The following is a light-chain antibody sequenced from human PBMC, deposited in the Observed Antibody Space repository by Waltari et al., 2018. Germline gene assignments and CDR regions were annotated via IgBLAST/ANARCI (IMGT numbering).Light chain of an antibody. CDR1: EGVSTY. CDR3: QERSNWPGGS. V-gene: IGKV3-11*01. Sequence: EIVLTQSPGILSLSPGESATLSCRASEGVSTYLAWYQQKPGQAPRLLIYDASNRAAGIPARFVASGSETDFTLTISRLEPEDFAVYYCQERSNWPGGSFGGGTKVEIK. J-gene: IGKJ4*01. CDR2: DAS.